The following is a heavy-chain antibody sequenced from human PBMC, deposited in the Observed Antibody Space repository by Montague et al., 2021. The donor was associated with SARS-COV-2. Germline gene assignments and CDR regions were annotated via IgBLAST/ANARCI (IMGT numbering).Heavy chain of an antibody. CDR2: ISYDGGNK. CDR1: GFTFSTYD. Sequence: SLRLSCAASGFTFSTYDMHWVRQAPGKGLEWVAFISYDGGNKYYADSVKGRFTISRDNSMNTLYVQMNSLRAEDTAVYYCAGEGAGSTYYFDYWGQGTLVTVSP. J-gene: IGHJ4*02. D-gene: IGHD1-26*01. CDR3: AGEGAGSTYYFDY. V-gene: IGHV3-30-3*01.